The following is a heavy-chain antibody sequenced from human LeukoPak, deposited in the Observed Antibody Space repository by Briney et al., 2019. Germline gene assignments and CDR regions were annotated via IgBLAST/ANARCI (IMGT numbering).Heavy chain of an antibody. CDR1: GFSFSSYS. Sequence: GGSLRLSCAASGFSFSSYSLNWVRQAPGKGLEWVSSISSSSSSIYYADSVKGRFTISRDNAENSLFLQMNSLRVEDTAVYYCARGGRRWGQGTLVTVSS. J-gene: IGHJ4*02. CDR2: ISSSSSSI. V-gene: IGHV3-21*01. D-gene: IGHD6-25*01. CDR3: ARGGRR.